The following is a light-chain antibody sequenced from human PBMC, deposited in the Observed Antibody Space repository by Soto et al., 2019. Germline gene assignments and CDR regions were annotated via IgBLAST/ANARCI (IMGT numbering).Light chain of an antibody. CDR2: EGS. V-gene: IGLV2-23*01. Sequence: QSALTQPASVSGSPGQSITISCTGPSSDVGSYNLVSWYQQHPGKAPKLIIYEGSKRPSGVSNRFSGSKSDNTASLTISGLQAEDEADYYCCSYARSSTYVFGTGTQLTVL. J-gene: IGLJ7*01. CDR1: SSDVGSYNL. CDR3: CSYARSSTYV.